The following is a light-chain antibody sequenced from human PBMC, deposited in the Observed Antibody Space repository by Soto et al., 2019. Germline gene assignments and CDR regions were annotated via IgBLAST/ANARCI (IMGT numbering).Light chain of an antibody. CDR2: GAS. CDR3: QQYNNWPPWT. Sequence: EIVMTQSPATLSVSPGDRATLSCRASQSVASNLAWYQQKPGQGPRLLIYGASTRATGVPARFSGSGFGTDFTLTISSLQSEDFAVYYCQQYNNWPPWTFGQGTKVEIK. V-gene: IGKV3-15*01. CDR1: QSVASN. J-gene: IGKJ1*01.